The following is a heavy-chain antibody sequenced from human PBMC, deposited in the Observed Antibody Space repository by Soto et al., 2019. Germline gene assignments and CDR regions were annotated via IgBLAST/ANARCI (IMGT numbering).Heavy chain of an antibody. CDR3: ARDDRITIFGVVITPHFFDY. D-gene: IGHD3-3*01. CDR2: ISAYNGNT. V-gene: IGHV1-18*01. J-gene: IGHJ4*02. CDR1: GYTFTSYG. Sequence: QVQLVQSGAEVKKPGASVKVSCKASGYTFTSYGISWVRQAPGQGLEWMGWISAYNGNTNYAQKLQGRVTMTTDTSTSTAYMELRSLISDDTAVYYCARDDRITIFGVVITPHFFDYWGQGTLVTVSS.